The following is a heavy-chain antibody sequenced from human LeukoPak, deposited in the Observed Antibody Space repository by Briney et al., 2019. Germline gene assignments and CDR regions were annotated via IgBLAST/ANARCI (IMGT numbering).Heavy chain of an antibody. Sequence: ASVKVSCKASGYTFTSYGLGWVRQAPGQGLEWMGWISAYNGNTNYAQKFQGRVTMTTDTSTSTAYMELRSLRSDDTAVYYCARDRLRFLPWDWFDPWGQGTLVTVSS. V-gene: IGHV1-18*01. CDR3: ARDRLRFLPWDWFDP. CDR1: GYTFTSYG. CDR2: ISAYNGNT. D-gene: IGHD3-3*01. J-gene: IGHJ5*02.